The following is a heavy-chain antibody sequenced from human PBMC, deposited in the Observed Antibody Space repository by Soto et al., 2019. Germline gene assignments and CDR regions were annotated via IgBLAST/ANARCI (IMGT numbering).Heavy chain of an antibody. CDR3: AKDLGYCSGGSCPIDY. V-gene: IGHV3-30*18. Sequence: GGSLRLSCAASGFTFSSYGMHWVRQAPGKGLEWVAVISYDGSNKYYADSVKGRFTISRDNSKNTLYLQMNSLRAEDTAVYYCAKDLGYCSGGSCPIDYWGQGTLVTVSS. CDR1: GFTFSSYG. J-gene: IGHJ4*02. D-gene: IGHD2-15*01. CDR2: ISYDGSNK.